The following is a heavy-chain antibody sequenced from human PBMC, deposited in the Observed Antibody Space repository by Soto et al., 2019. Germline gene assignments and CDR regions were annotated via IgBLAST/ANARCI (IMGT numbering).Heavy chain of an antibody. CDR3: ARDRVAAAGTGGYYYYYGMDV. Sequence: ASVKGACKASGYTFTGYYMHWVRQAPGQGLEWMGWINPNSGGTNYAQKFQGWVTMTRDTSISTAYMELSRLRSDDTAVYYCARDRVAAAGTGGYYYYYGMDVWGQGTTVTVSS. D-gene: IGHD6-13*01. CDR2: INPNSGGT. CDR1: GYTFTGYY. V-gene: IGHV1-2*04. J-gene: IGHJ6*02.